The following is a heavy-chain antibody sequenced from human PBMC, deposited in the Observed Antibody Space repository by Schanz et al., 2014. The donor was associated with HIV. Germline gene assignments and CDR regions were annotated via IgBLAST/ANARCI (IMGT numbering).Heavy chain of an antibody. CDR3: VRDGGRGGGQRQLFGY. D-gene: IGHD2-2*01. CDR1: GGTFNDYY. Sequence: QVRLPQWGAGLLKPSETLSLTCAVYGGTFNDYYWGWIRQAPGKGLEWIGEINHSGIPNYNPSLGGGVPFGGDTPRTQFPLKANFGTAADTAVYFGVRDGGRGGGQRQLFGYWGQGTLVTVSS. V-gene: IGHV4-34*02. CDR2: INHSGIP. J-gene: IGHJ4*02.